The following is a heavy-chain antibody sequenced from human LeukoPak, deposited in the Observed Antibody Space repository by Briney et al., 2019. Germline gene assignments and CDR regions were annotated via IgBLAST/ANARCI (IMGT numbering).Heavy chain of an antibody. CDR3: ARGARISTYYYDSSGYSKLNWFDP. V-gene: IGHV1-69*05. Sequence: RASVKVSCKASGGTFSSYAISWVRQAPGQGLEWMGGIIPIFGTANYAQKFQGRVTITTDESTSTAYMELSSLRSEDTAVYYCARGARISTYYYDSSGYSKLNWFDPWGQGTLVTVSS. D-gene: IGHD3-22*01. J-gene: IGHJ5*02. CDR1: GGTFSSYA. CDR2: IIPIFGTA.